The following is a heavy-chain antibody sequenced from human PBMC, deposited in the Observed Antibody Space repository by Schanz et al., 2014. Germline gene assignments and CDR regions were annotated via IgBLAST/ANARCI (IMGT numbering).Heavy chain of an antibody. J-gene: IGHJ5*01. CDR1: GGSISSGGYY. Sequence: QVQLQESGPGLVKPSQTLSLTCTVSGGSISSGGYYWSWIRQHPGKGLEWIGYIYDGGSTYYNPSLKSRVTVSVARSKNQFSLTLNSVTAADTAVYYCARSPGDFPGWFDSWGQGTLVTVSS. CDR3: ARSPGDFPGWFDS. D-gene: IGHD4-17*01. CDR2: IYDGGST. V-gene: IGHV4-31*03.